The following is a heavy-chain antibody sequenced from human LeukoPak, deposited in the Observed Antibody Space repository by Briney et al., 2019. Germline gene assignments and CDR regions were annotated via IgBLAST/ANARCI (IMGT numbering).Heavy chain of an antibody. Sequence: GGSLRLSCAASGFTFSVYSMNWVRQAPGKGLEWVSYISSSSSTIYYADSVKGRFTISRDNSKNTLYLQMNSLRAEDTAVYHCAKGRKSYYYGMDVWGQGTTVTVSS. V-gene: IGHV3-48*01. CDR1: GFTFSVYS. CDR3: AKGRKSYYYGMDV. J-gene: IGHJ6*02. CDR2: ISSSSSTI.